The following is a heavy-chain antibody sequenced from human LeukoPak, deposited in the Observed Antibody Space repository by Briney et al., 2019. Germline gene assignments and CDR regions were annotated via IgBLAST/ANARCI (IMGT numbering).Heavy chain of an antibody. CDR2: IQYDGSDK. D-gene: IGHD3-10*01. Sequence: PGGSLRLSCAASGLTFSNYGMHWVRQAPGKGLEWVTFIQYDGSDKKYVHSVKGRFTISRDNSKNTVYLQMNSLSAEDTAVYYCAKYYRFGPDAFDIWGQGTMVTVSS. V-gene: IGHV3-30*02. J-gene: IGHJ3*02. CDR1: GLTFSNYG. CDR3: AKYYRFGPDAFDI.